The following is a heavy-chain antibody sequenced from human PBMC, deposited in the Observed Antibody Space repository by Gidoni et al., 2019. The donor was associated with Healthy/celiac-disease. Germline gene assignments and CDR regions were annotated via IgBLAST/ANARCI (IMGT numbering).Heavy chain of an antibody. Sequence: QVQLVQSGSEVKKPGASAKVSCKASGYTVTGYYMHWVRQAPGQGLEWMGWINPNSGGTNYAQKFQGRVTMTRDTSISTAYMELSRLRSDDTAVYYCARVTLGYCSGGSCDYYYYGMDVWGQGTTVTVSS. J-gene: IGHJ6*02. CDR1: GYTVTGYY. CDR3: ARVTLGYCSGGSCDYYYYGMDV. D-gene: IGHD2-15*01. V-gene: IGHV1-2*02. CDR2: INPNSGGT.